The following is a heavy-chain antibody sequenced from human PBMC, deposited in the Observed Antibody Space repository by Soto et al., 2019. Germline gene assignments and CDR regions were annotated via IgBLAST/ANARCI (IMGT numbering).Heavy chain of an antibody. Sequence: GGSLRLSCAASGFTFSSYAMHWVRQAPGKGLEWVSAISGSGGSTYYADSVEGRFTISRDNSKNTLYLQMNSLRAEDTAVYYCAKDLYSSSSEGYYYYYMDVWGKGTTVTVSS. V-gene: IGHV3-23*01. CDR3: AKDLYSSSSEGYYYYYMDV. J-gene: IGHJ6*03. CDR2: ISGSGGST. CDR1: GFTFSSYA. D-gene: IGHD6-6*01.